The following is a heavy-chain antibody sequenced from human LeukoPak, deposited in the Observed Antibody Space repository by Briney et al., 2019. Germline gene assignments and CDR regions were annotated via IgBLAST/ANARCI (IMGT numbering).Heavy chain of an antibody. CDR1: GSTFSTYG. Sequence: ASVKVSCKASGSTFSTYGISWVRQAPGQGLEWMGWISAYKGNTYYAQKLQGRVTMTTDTSTSTAYMELRSLRSDDTAIYYCARDLYYYGSGSYYDVFDVWGQGTMVTVSS. CDR2: ISAYKGNT. D-gene: IGHD3-10*01. J-gene: IGHJ3*01. CDR3: ARDLYYYGSGSYYDVFDV. V-gene: IGHV1-18*01.